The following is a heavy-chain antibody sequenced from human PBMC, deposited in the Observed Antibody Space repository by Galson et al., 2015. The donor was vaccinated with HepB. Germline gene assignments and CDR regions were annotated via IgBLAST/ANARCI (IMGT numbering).Heavy chain of an antibody. CDR1: GFTFSSYA. J-gene: IGHJ4*02. V-gene: IGHV3-23*01. CDR3: AKDSEPGRYGSGSSPGG. D-gene: IGHD3-10*01. CDR2: ISGSGGST. Sequence: SLRLSCAASGFTFSSYAMSWVRQAPGKGLEWVSAISGSGGSTYYADSVKGRFTISRDNSKNTLYLQMNSLRAEDTAVYYCAKDSEPGRYGSGSSPGGWGQGTLVTVSS.